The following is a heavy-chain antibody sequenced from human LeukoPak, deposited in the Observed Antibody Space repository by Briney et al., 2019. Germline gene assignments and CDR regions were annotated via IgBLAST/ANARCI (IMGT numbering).Heavy chain of an antibody. CDR3: AKDLKMTNYFDY. D-gene: IGHD5-24*01. J-gene: IGHJ4*02. CDR2: ISGSGGST. Sequence: GGSLRLSCAASGFTFSSYAMSWVRQAPGGGLEWVAAISGSGGSTYYADSVKGRFTISRDNSKNTLYLQMNSLRAEDTAVYYCAKDLKMTNYFDYWGQGTLVTVSS. CDR1: GFTFSSYA. V-gene: IGHV3-23*01.